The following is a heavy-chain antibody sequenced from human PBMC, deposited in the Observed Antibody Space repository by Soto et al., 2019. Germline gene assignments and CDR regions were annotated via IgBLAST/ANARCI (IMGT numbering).Heavy chain of an antibody. CDR1: GFTFSSYA. D-gene: IGHD2-15*01. V-gene: IGHV3-23*01. Sequence: GGSLRLSCAASGFTFSSYAMSWVRQAPGKGMEWVAAINGSGGSTYYADSVKGRFTISRDNSRNTLYLQMNSLRAEDAAVYYCAKDLVGSNADYFDYWGQGTLVTVSS. CDR3: AKDLVGSNADYFDY. CDR2: INGSGGST. J-gene: IGHJ4*02.